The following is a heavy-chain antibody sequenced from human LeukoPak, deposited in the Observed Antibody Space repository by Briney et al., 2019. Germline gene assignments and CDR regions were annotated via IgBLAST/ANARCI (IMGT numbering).Heavy chain of an antibody. CDR2: INTDGTVT. J-gene: IGHJ4*02. CDR3: ATKQWLAPPPDS. CDR1: GFTFSKYG. D-gene: IGHD6-19*01. V-gene: IGHV3-74*01. Sequence: PGGSLRLSCAASGFTFSKYGMLWVRQAPGKGLESVSRINTDGTVTTYADSAKGRFTVSRDNADNTMFLQMNSVRDEDTAVYYCATKQWLAPPPDSWGQGTPVTVSS.